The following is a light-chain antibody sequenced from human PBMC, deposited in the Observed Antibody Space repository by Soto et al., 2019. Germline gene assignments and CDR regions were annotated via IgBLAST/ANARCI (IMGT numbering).Light chain of an antibody. Sequence: EIAMTQSPATLSVSPGERATLSCRASQSVSSNLAWYQQQPGQAPRRLIYGASTRATGIPARFSGSGSGTEFPLTISSLQSEEFAAYYCQQYNNWPLTFGPGTKVAIK. J-gene: IGKJ3*01. CDR1: QSVSSN. V-gene: IGKV3-15*01. CDR3: QQYNNWPLT. CDR2: GAS.